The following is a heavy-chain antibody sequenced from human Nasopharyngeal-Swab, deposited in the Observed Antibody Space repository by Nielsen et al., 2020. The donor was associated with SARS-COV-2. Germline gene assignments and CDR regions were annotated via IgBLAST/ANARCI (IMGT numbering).Heavy chain of an antibody. D-gene: IGHD6-13*01. CDR1: GGSISSSSYY. V-gene: IGHV4-39*07. Sequence: SETLSLTCTVSGGSISSSSYYWGWIRQHPGKGLEWIGSIYYSGSTYYNPSLKSRVTISVDTSKNQFSLKLSSVTAADTAVYYCVGSSWYGDYYYYYGMDVWGQGTTVTVSS. J-gene: IGHJ6*02. CDR2: IYYSGST. CDR3: VGSSWYGDYYYYYGMDV.